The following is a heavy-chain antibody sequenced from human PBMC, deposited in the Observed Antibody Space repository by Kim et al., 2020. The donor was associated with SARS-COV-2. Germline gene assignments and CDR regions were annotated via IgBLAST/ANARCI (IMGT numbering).Heavy chain of an antibody. D-gene: IGHD4-17*01. Sequence: GGSLRLSCAASGFTFSNAWMSWVRQAPGKGLEWVGRIKSKTDGGTTDYAAPVKGRFTISRDDSKNTLYLQMNSLKTEDTAVYYCTTDGPTVTSYWYFDLWGRGTLVTVSS. J-gene: IGHJ2*01. CDR1: GFTFSNAW. CDR3: TTDGPTVTSYWYFDL. V-gene: IGHV3-15*01. CDR2: IKSKTDGGTT.